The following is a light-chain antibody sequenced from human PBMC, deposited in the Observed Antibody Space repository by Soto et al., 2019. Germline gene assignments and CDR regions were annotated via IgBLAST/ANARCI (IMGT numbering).Light chain of an antibody. V-gene: IGKV3-11*01. J-gene: IGKJ2*02. Sequence: EIVLTQSPATLSLSPGERATLSCRASQSVSSYLAWYQQKPGQAPRLLIYDASNRATGIPARFSVSGSGTDFTLTIRSLEPEDVAVYYCQQRSNWPCTFGQGTKLEIK. CDR3: QQRSNWPCT. CDR2: DAS. CDR1: QSVSSY.